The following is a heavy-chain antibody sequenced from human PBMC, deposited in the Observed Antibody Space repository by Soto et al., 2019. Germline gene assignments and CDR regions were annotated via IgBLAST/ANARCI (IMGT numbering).Heavy chain of an antibody. CDR1: GFTFSSYA. Sequence: GGSLRLSCAASGFTFSSYAMHWVRQAPGKGLEWVAVISYDGSNKYYADSVKGRFTISRDNSKNTLYLQMNSLRAEDTAVYYCAREGVIAARPGAFDIWGQGTMVTVSS. V-gene: IGHV3-30*04. CDR2: ISYDGSNK. CDR3: AREGVIAARPGAFDI. J-gene: IGHJ3*02. D-gene: IGHD6-6*01.